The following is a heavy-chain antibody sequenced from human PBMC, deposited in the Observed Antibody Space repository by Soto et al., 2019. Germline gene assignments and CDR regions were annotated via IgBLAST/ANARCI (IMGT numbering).Heavy chain of an antibody. D-gene: IGHD3-10*01. CDR1: GFTFSSYW. CDR3: ARGTTMVRGAPP. CDR2: INSDGSST. J-gene: IGHJ5*02. Sequence: GGSLRLSXAASGFTFSSYWMHWVRQAPGKGLVWVSRINSDGSSTSYADSVKGRFTISRDNAKNTLYLQMSSLRAEDTAVYYCARGTTMVRGAPPWGQGTLVTVSS. V-gene: IGHV3-74*01.